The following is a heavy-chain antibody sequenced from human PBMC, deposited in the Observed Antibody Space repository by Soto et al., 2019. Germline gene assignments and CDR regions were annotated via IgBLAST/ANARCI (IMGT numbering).Heavy chain of an antibody. CDR2: IYYSGST. Sequence: SETLSLTCTVSCGSISSYYWSWIRQPPGKGLEWIGYIYYSGSTNYNPSLKSRVTISVDTSKNQFSLKLSSVTAADTAVYYCARALRLGYCSSTSCTENWFDPWGQGTLVTVSS. D-gene: IGHD2-2*01. CDR1: CGSISSYY. J-gene: IGHJ5*02. V-gene: IGHV4-59*01. CDR3: ARALRLGYCSSTSCTENWFDP.